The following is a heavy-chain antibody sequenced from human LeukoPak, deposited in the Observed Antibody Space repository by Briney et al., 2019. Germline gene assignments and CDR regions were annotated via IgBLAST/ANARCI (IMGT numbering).Heavy chain of an antibody. CDR3: ARGPILSLYYYMDV. Sequence: TGGSLRLSCAASGVTFSSYWMHWVRQAPGKGLVWVSRINSDGSSTSYADSVKGRFTISRDNAKNTLYLQMNSLRAEDTAVYYCARGPILSLYYYMDVWGKGTTVTVSS. CDR2: INSDGSST. D-gene: IGHD3-9*01. J-gene: IGHJ6*03. V-gene: IGHV3-74*01. CDR1: GVTFSSYW.